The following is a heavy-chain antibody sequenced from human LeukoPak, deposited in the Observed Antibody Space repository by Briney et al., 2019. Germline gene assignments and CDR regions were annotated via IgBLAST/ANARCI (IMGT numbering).Heavy chain of an antibody. CDR3: AKARSGYDKGGYFDY. Sequence: GRSLRLSCAASGFTFSSYGMSWVRQAPGKGLEWVSAISGSGGSTYYADSVKGRFTISRDNSKNTLYLQMNSLRAEDTAVYYCAKARSGYDKGGYFDYWGQGTLVTVSS. J-gene: IGHJ4*02. V-gene: IGHV3-23*01. D-gene: IGHD5-12*01. CDR1: GFTFSSYG. CDR2: ISGSGGST.